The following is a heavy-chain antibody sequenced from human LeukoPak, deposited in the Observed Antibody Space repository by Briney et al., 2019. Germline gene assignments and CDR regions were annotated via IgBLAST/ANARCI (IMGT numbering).Heavy chain of an antibody. CDR1: GFTFSSHW. Sequence: GGSLRLSCAASGFTFSSHWMHWVRQAPGKGLVWVSRINSYGSSTDYADSVKGRFTISRDNDKDTLYLQMNSLRAEDTAVYYCVRGPNYYDSGFGDYWGQGTLVTVYS. CDR2: INSYGSST. D-gene: IGHD3-22*01. J-gene: IGHJ4*02. V-gene: IGHV3-74*01. CDR3: VRGPNYYDSGFGDY.